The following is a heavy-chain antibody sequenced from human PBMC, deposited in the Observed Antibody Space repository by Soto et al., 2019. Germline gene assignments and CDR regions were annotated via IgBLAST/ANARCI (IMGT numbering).Heavy chain of an antibody. J-gene: IGHJ4*02. D-gene: IGHD4-4*01. CDR2: ISSSGTTI. Sequence: GVSLRLSCVASEFTFSSYEMNWVRQAPGKGLEWVSYISSSGTTIYYTDTVLGRFTISRDNAKKSLYLQMNSLSAEETAVYYCARLGRAVSNPGYYWGQWTLGTASS. CDR3: ARLGRAVSNPGYY. V-gene: IGHV3-48*03. CDR1: EFTFSSYE.